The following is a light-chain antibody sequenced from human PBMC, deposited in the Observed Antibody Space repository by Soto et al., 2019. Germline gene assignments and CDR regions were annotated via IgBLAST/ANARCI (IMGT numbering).Light chain of an antibody. CDR1: QSVSSY. V-gene: IGKV3-11*01. CDR2: DAS. CDR3: QQRSYWPIT. J-gene: IGKJ5*01. Sequence: IVLTQSPATLSLSPGERATLSCRASQSVSSYLAWYQQKPGQAPRLLIYDASNRATGIPARFSGSGSGTDGTLTISSLEPEDGALYDGQQRSYWPITFGQGTRLEIK.